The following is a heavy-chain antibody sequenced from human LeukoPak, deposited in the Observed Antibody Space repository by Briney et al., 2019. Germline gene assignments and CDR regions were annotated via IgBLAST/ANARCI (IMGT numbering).Heavy chain of an antibody. CDR3: ARDGDIVVVPAAKAVYYYYGMDV. J-gene: IGHJ6*02. D-gene: IGHD2-2*01. CDR2: ISSSSSYI. V-gene: IGHV3-21*01. Sequence: KPGGSLRLSCAASGFTISSYSMNWVRQAPGKGLEWVSSISSSSSYIYYADSVKGRFTISRDNAKNSLYLQMNSLRAEDTAVYYCARDGDIVVVPAAKAVYYYYGMDVWGQGTTVTVSS. CDR1: GFTISSYS.